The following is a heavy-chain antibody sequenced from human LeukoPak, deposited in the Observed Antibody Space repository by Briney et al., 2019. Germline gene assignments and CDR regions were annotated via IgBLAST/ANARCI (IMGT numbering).Heavy chain of an antibody. D-gene: IGHD4-11*01. CDR2: IYYSGST. J-gene: IGHJ4*02. CDR1: GGSISSSSYY. CDR3: ARHWGYSNHFDY. V-gene: IGHV4-39*01. Sequence: PSETLSLTCTVSGGSISSSSYYWGWIRQPPGKGLEWIGSIYYSGSTYYNPSLKSRVTISVDTSKNQFSLKLSSVTAADTAVYYCARHWGYSNHFDYWGQGTLVTVSS.